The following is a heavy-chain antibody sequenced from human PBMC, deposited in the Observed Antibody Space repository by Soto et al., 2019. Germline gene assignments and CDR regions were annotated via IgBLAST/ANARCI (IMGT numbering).Heavy chain of an antibody. Sequence: SETLSLTCTVSGGSISSGGYYWSWIRQPPGKGLEWIGEINQSGSTNYNPSLKSRVTISVDTSKNQFSLKLSSVTAADTGVYYCARTYSSSWSPFDYWGQGTQVTVSS. CDR2: INQSGST. D-gene: IGHD6-13*01. V-gene: IGHV4-39*07. CDR1: GGSISSGGYY. J-gene: IGHJ4*02. CDR3: ARTYSSSWSPFDY.